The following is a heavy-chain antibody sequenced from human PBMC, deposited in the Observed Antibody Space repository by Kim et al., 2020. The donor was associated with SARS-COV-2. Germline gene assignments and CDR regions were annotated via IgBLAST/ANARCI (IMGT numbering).Heavy chain of an antibody. Sequence: GGSLRLSCAASGFTFSTYWMSWVRQVPGSGLVFVSRIKSDGSVTHYADSVQGRFTISRDNARSTLHLQMSSLRVEDTAAYYCVRGPGADSWGQGILVTV. V-gene: IGHV3-74*01. CDR1: GFTFSTYW. D-gene: IGHD7-27*01. J-gene: IGHJ4*02. CDR3: VRGPGADS. CDR2: IKSDGSVT.